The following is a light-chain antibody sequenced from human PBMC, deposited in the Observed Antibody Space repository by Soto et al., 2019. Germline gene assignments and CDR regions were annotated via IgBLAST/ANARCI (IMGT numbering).Light chain of an antibody. Sequence: QSVLTQPPSASGTPGQGVTISCSGSTSNIGSNYVYWYQQLPGTAPKLLIYRNNQRPSGVPDRCSGSKSATSASLAISGVRSDDEADYFCATWDDSLHGFYVFGTGTKVTVL. V-gene: IGLV1-47*01. CDR2: RNN. CDR3: ATWDDSLHGFYV. J-gene: IGLJ1*01. CDR1: TSNIGSNY.